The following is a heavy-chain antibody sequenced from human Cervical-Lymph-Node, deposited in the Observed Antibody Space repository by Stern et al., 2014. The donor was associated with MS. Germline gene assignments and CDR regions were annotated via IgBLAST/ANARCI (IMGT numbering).Heavy chain of an antibody. Sequence: VQLVESGGGVVQPGRSLRLSCAASGFTFSSYGIHWVRQAPGRGLEWVALISFDGNNEYYADFVKGRFTISRDNSKNTLYLQIHNLRAEDTAVYYCAKDNKGYEVDYWGQGTLVTVSS. CDR3: AKDNKGYEVDY. J-gene: IGHJ4*02. CDR2: ISFDGNNE. CDR1: GFTFSSYG. V-gene: IGHV3-30*18. D-gene: IGHD2-2*01.